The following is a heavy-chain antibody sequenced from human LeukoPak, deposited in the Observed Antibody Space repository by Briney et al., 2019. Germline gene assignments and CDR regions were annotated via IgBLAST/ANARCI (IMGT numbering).Heavy chain of an antibody. CDR1: GGSISSGDYY. CDR3: ARDSGSYSDGDAFDI. J-gene: IGHJ3*02. D-gene: IGHD1-26*01. CDR2: IYYSGST. Sequence: SQTLSLTCTVSGGSISSGDYYWSWIRQPPGKGLEWIGYIYYSGSTYYNPSLKSRVTISVDTSKYQFSLKLSSVTAADTAVYYCARDSGSYSDGDAFDIWGQGTMVTVSS. V-gene: IGHV4-30-4*08.